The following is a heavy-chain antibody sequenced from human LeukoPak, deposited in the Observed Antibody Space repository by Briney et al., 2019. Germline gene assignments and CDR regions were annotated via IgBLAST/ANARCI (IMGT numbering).Heavy chain of an antibody. CDR2: INPNSGDT. J-gene: IGHJ5*02. D-gene: IGHD6-6*01. Sequence: ASVKVSCKASGYPFTGYYMHWVRQAPGQGLDWMGWINPNSGDTNYAQKFHGRVTMTSDTSINTAYMELSSLRSDDTAVYYCARTAFPSSPSLDPWGQGTRVTGSS. V-gene: IGHV1-2*02. CDR1: GYPFTGYY. CDR3: ARTAFPSSPSLDP.